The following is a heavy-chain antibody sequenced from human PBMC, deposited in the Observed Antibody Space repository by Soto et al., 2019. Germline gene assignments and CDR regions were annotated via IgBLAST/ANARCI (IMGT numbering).Heavy chain of an antibody. Sequence: PGGSLRLSCAASGFTFSSYDMSWVRQAPGKGLEWISSISGSGFKKYYADSVKGRFTISRDNSKSTVYLELNNLSAEDTAVYHCAKNQGVELVPLATVDWFDPWGQGSVVTVSS. CDR1: GFTFSSYD. V-gene: IGHV3-23*01. CDR2: ISGSGFKK. CDR3: AKNQGVELVPLATVDWFDP. J-gene: IGHJ5*02. D-gene: IGHD1-26*01.